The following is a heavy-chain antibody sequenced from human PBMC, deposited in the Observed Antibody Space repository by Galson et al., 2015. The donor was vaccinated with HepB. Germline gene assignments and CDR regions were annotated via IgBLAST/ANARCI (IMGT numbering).Heavy chain of an antibody. V-gene: IGHV3-30-3*01. J-gene: IGHJ5*02. D-gene: IGHD2-8*02. CDR3: AKDAYRGSGVCYTANGWSDP. CDR2: ISYDGSRV. CDR1: GFTFGEFA. Sequence: SLRLSCAASGFTFGEFAMHWARQAPGKGLEWVASISYDGSRVFYSDSLKGRFTISRDNSKNTLYLEMDSLRPEDTAVYHCAKDAYRGSGVCYTANGWSDPWGHGTLVIVSS.